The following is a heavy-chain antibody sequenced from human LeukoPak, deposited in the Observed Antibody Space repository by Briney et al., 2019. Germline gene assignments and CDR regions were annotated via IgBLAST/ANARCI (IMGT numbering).Heavy chain of an antibody. CDR2: INPSGGST. D-gene: IGHD6-13*01. V-gene: IGHV1-46*01. CDR1: GYTFTSYY. CDR3: ARDSAPIAAAGVNWFDP. J-gene: IGHJ5*02. Sequence: ASVKVSCKASGYTFTSYYMHWVRQAPGQGLEWMGIINPSGGSTSYAQKFQGRVTMTRDTSTSTVYMELSSLRSEDTAVYYCARDSAPIAAAGVNWFDPWGQGTLVTVSS.